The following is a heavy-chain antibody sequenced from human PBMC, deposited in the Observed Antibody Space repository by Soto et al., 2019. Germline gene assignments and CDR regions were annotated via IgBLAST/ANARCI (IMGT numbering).Heavy chain of an antibody. Sequence: LXLSCEASGFRLRSFNMNWDRQAPGKGLEWFASMSGERRFKYYTEGVKGRFTISRDNASNSLFLQMNCLDDEDWELYYCATDGDSSGGGDFNGDYFNFWGQGTLFTVYS. CDR3: ATDGDSSGGGDFNGDYFNF. CDR2: MSGERRFK. J-gene: IGHJ4*02. D-gene: IGHD6-19*01. V-gene: IGHV3-21*01. CDR1: GFRLRSFN.